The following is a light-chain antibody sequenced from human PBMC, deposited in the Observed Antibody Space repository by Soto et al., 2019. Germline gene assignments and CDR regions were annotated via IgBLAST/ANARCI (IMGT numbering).Light chain of an antibody. CDR2: RSS. J-gene: IGKJ1*01. CDR3: QQFDGSPWT. V-gene: IGKV3-20*01. CDR1: QSFRGL. Sequence: EVVLTQSPVTLSLSPGERATLSCRASQSFRGLLAWYQQKPGQAPRLLLYRSSTRATGVPERFSGSVSGTDFTLTISRLEPEDFAVYYCQQFDGSPWTFGQGTTVEI.